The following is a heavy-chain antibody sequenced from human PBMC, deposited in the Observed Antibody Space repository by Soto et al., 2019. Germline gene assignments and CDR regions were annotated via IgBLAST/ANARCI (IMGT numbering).Heavy chain of an antibody. D-gene: IGHD6-6*01. Sequence: SEILSLTCTVSGGSISSGGYYWSWIRHHPGKGLEWIGYIYYSGSTYYNPSLKSRVTISVDTSKNQFSLKLRSVTAADTAVYYCARGRYSSSSNWFDPWGQGTLVTVSS. CDR3: ARGRYSSSSNWFDP. J-gene: IGHJ5*02. CDR2: IYYSGST. CDR1: GGSISSGGYY. V-gene: IGHV4-31*03.